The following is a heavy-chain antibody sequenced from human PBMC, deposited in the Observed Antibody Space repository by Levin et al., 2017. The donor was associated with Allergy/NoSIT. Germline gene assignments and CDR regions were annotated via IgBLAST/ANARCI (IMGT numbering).Heavy chain of an antibody. D-gene: IGHD3-10*01. CDR3: ARAIRGSSLRYYFDS. CDR1: GYSFTFFG. V-gene: IGHV1-8*02. J-gene: IGHJ4*02. Sequence: AASVKVSCKASGYSFTFFGISWVRQAPGQGLEWMGWMNPKSGNTGSAQKFQGRVTMTRNTSITTAYMELSSLRSEDTAVYYCARAIRGSSLRYYFDSWGQGALVTVSS. CDR2: MNPKSGNT.